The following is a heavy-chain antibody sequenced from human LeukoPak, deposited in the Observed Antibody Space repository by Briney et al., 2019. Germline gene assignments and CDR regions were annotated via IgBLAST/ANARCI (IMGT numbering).Heavy chain of an antibody. D-gene: IGHD2-8*01. V-gene: IGHV4-4*07. CDR2: IYTSGSI. CDR1: GGSISSYY. Sequence: SETLSLTCTVSGGSISSYYWSWIRQPAGKGLEWIGRIYTSGSINYNPSLKSRVTMSVDTSKNQFSLKLSSVTAADTAVYYCARKVYARSGLDAFDIWGQGTMVTVSS. J-gene: IGHJ3*02. CDR3: ARKVYARSGLDAFDI.